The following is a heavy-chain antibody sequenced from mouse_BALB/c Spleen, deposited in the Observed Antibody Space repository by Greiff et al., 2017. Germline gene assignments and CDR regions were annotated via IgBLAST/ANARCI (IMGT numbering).Heavy chain of an antibody. J-gene: IGHJ3*01. D-gene: IGHD3-1*01. Sequence: VHLVESGPGLVAPSQSLSITCTVSGFSLTSYGVHWVRQPPGKGLEWLGVIWAGGSTNYNSALMSRLSISKDNSKSQVFLKMNSLQTDDTAMYYCAREGASSAWFAYWGQGTLVTVSA. CDR2: IWAGGST. CDR3: AREGASSAWFAY. CDR1: GFSLTSYG. V-gene: IGHV2-9*02.